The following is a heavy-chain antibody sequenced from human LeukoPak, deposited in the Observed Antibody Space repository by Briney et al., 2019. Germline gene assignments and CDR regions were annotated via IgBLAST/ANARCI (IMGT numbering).Heavy chain of an antibody. J-gene: IGHJ4*02. CDR2: IYYSGST. D-gene: IGHD3-10*01. CDR1: GGSISSGDYY. Sequence: SQTLSLTCTVSGGSISSGDYYWSWIRQPPGKGLEWIGYIYYSGSTYYNPSLKSRVTISVDTSKNQFSLKLSSVSAADTAVYYCAQTMVRGAGYFDYWGQGTLVTVSS. V-gene: IGHV4-30-4*01. CDR3: AQTMVRGAGYFDY.